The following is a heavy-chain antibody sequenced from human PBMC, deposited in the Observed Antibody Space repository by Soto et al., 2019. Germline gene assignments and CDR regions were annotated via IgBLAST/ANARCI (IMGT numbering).Heavy chain of an antibody. J-gene: IGHJ3*02. CDR1: GYSFTSYW. CDR2: IYPGDSDT. V-gene: IGHV5-51*01. Sequence: EESLKDSCKGSGYSFTSYWIGWVRQMPGKGLEWMGIIYPGDSDTRYSPSFQGQVTISADKSISTAYLQWSSLKASDTAMYYCGRHKTYYDFWSGYYDAFDIWGQGTMVTVSS. D-gene: IGHD3-3*01. CDR3: GRHKTYYDFWSGYYDAFDI.